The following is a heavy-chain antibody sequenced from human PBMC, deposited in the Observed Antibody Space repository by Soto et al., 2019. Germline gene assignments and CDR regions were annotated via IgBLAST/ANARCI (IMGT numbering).Heavy chain of an antibody. Sequence: SETLSLTCTVSGGSIRSGGYYWSWVRQNPRRGLEWIGNIYYSGNTYYNPSLKSRLTISVDTSKNQFSLNLSSVTAADTAVYYCARDRLLATAGTARHYFGLDVWGQGTTVTVSS. CDR3: ARDRLLATAGTARHYFGLDV. CDR2: IYYSGNT. V-gene: IGHV4-31*03. J-gene: IGHJ6*02. D-gene: IGHD5-18*01. CDR1: GGSIRSGGYY.